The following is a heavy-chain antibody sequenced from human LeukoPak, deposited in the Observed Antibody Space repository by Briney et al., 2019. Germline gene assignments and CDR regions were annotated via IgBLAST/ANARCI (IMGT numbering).Heavy chain of an antibody. J-gene: IGHJ3*02. Sequence: ASVKVSCKASGYTFTSYGISWVRQAPGQGLEWMGWISTYNGNTNYAQKLQGGVTMTTDTSTSTTYMDLRNLRSDDTAVYFCARESPYYYGSGSDAFDIWGQGTMVTVSS. CDR3: ARESPYYYGSGSDAFDI. CDR2: ISTYNGNT. D-gene: IGHD3-10*01. CDR1: GYTFTSYG. V-gene: IGHV1-18*04.